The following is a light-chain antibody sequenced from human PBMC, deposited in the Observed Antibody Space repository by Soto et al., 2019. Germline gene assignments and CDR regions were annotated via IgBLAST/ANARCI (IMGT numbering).Light chain of an antibody. CDR2: EAS. Sequence: DTQMTQSPSTLSGSVGDRVTVACGASQTISSCLAWYQQKPGKAPKLLIYEASTINTGIPARFTGSGSGTEFTLTISSLQSEDFATYYCQHYNSWSEAFGQGTKVDIK. CDR3: QHYNSWSEA. CDR1: QTISSC. V-gene: IGKV1-5*03. J-gene: IGKJ1*01.